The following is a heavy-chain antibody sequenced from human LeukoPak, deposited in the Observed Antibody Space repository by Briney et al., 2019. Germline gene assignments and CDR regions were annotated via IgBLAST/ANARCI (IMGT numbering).Heavy chain of an antibody. CDR3: ARHYSSGWFDAFDI. V-gene: IGHV4-30-4*01. D-gene: IGHD6-19*01. CDR1: GGSISSGDYY. CDR2: IYYSGST. Sequence: SETLSLTCTVSGGSISSGDYYWSWIRQPPGKGLEWIGYIYYSGSTYYNPSLKSRVTISVDTSKNQFSLKLSSVTAADTAVYYCARHYSSGWFDAFDIWGQGTMVTVSS. J-gene: IGHJ3*02.